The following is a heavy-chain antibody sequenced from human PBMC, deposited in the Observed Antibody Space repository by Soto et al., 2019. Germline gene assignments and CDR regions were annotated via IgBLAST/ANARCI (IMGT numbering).Heavy chain of an antibody. CDR3: AHRPAMTTDNWFDP. D-gene: IGHD4-17*01. CDR1: GFSLSTSGVG. CDR2: IYWDDDK. V-gene: IGHV2-5*02. J-gene: IGHJ5*02. Sequence: SGPTLVNPTQTLTLTCTFSGFSLSTSGVGVGWIRQPPGKALEWLALIYWDDDKRYSPSLKSRLTITKDTSKNQVVLTMTNMDPVDTATYYCAHRPAMTTDNWFDPWGQGTLVNRLL.